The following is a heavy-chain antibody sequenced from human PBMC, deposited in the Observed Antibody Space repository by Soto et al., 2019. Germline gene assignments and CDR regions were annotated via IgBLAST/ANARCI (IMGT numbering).Heavy chain of an antibody. CDR1: GASISGFY. CDR2: IYATGTT. V-gene: IGHV4-4*07. Sequence: LSLTCTVSGASISGFYWSWIRKSAGKGLEWIGRIYATGTTDYNPSLKSRVTMSVDTSKKQFSLKLRSVTAADTAVYYCVRDGTKTLRDWFDPWGQGISVTVSS. D-gene: IGHD1-1*01. J-gene: IGHJ5*02. CDR3: VRDGTKTLRDWFDP.